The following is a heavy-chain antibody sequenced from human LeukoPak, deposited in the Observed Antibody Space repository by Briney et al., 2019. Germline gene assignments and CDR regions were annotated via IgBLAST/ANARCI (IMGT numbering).Heavy chain of an antibody. CDR3: ARFSGSYEDY. J-gene: IGHJ4*02. Sequence: GGSLRLSCAASGFTFSSYSMKWVRQAPGKGLEWISYISSRSSGVYYADSAKGRFTISSDNAKNSLYLQMNSLRAEDTAVYYCARFSGSYEDYWGQGTLVTVSS. CDR1: GFTFSSYS. D-gene: IGHD1-26*01. CDR2: ISSRSSGV. V-gene: IGHV3-48*01.